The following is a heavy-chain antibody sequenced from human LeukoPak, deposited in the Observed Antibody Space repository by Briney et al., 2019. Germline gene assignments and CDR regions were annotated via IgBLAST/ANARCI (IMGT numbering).Heavy chain of an antibody. CDR3: ARYCSSTNCYRIFDY. V-gene: IGHV4-38-2*02. D-gene: IGHD2-2*02. CDR1: GYSISRGYH. CDR2: IYHSGST. J-gene: IGHJ4*02. Sequence: SETLSLTCSVSGYSISRGYHWGWIRQPPGKGLEWFRSIYHSGSTYYNPSLKSRVTVSVDTSKNQFSLKLSSVTAADTAVYYCARYCSSTNCYRIFDYWGQGTLVTVSS.